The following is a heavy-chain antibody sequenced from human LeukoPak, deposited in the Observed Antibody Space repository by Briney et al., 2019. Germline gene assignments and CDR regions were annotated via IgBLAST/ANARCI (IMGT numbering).Heavy chain of an antibody. J-gene: IGHJ4*02. Sequence: GGSLRLSCVDSGFTFSSYWMSWVRQAPGRGLEGVANINQDGGEKDYKDSVKGRFTISSDNAKNSVYLPMNSLTADDTAMYYCARDTDHGKLDSWGQGPLVTVSS. CDR1: GFTFSSYW. V-gene: IGHV3-7*01. D-gene: IGHD5-24*01. CDR2: INQDGGEK. CDR3: ARDTDHGKLDS.